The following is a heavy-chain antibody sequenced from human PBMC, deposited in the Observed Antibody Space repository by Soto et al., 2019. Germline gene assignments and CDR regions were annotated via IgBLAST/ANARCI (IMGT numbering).Heavy chain of an antibody. CDR3: ARVATVFGVVPYGMDV. CDR2: TSFDGSNK. CDR1: GFTFSSYS. Sequence: QVQLVESGGGVVQPGRSLRLSCAASGFTFSSYSMHWVRQAPGKGLQWVAVTSFDGSNKYYADSVKGRFTISRDNSKNTLYLQMNSLRGDDTAVYYCARVATVFGVVPYGMDVWGQGTTVTVSS. D-gene: IGHD3-3*01. J-gene: IGHJ6*02. V-gene: IGHV3-30-3*01.